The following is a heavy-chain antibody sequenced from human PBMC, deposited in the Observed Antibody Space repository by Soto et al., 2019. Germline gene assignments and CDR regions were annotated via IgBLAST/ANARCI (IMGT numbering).Heavy chain of an antibody. D-gene: IGHD4-17*01. J-gene: IGHJ3*02. CDR3: ARATRLRAFDI. V-gene: IGHV1-46*01. Sequence: GASVKVSCKASGYTFTSYYMHWVRQAPGQGLERMGIINPSGGSTSYAQKFQGGVTMTRDTSTSTVYMELSSLRSEDTAVYYCARATRLRAFDIWGQGTMVTVS. CDR2: INPSGGST. CDR1: GYTFTSYY.